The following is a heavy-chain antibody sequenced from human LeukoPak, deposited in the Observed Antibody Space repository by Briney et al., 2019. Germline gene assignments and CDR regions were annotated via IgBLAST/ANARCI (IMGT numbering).Heavy chain of an antibody. CDR3: ARVNPDYGDNHFDY. CDR2: IKQDGNAK. J-gene: IGHJ4*02. D-gene: IGHD4-17*01. Sequence: PGRSLRLSCTASGFTFSSYWMSWFRQAPGKGLEWVANIKQDGNAKYYVDSVKGRFTISRDNAKKSLYLQMNSLRAEDTAVYYCARVNPDYGDNHFDYWGQGTLVTVSS. CDR1: GFTFSSYW. V-gene: IGHV3-7*01.